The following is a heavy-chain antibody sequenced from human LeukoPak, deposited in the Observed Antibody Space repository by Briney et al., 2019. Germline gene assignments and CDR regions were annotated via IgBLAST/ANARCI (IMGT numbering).Heavy chain of an antibody. V-gene: IGHV4-34*01. CDR2: ISHSGST. CDR1: GGSFSGYY. D-gene: IGHD3-3*01. Sequence: PSETLSLTCAVYGGSFSGYYWSWIRQPPGKGLEWIGEISHSGSTNYNPSLKSRVTISVDTSKNQFSLKLSSVTAADTAVYYCARGGPAVFGLRFLEWLYDYWGQGTLVTVSS. CDR3: ARGGPAVFGLRFLEWLYDY. J-gene: IGHJ4*02.